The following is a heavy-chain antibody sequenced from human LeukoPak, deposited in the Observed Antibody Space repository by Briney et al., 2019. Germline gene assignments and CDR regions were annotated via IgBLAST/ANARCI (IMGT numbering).Heavy chain of an antibody. J-gene: IGHJ4*02. V-gene: IGHV4-59*01. D-gene: IGHD3-10*01. CDR2: VYYIGST. CDR1: GGSINDYF. Sequence: SETLSLTCTVSGGSINDYFWSWIRQPPGKGLEWMGYVYYIGSTNYNPSLESRVTISLDTPKKQFSLTLTSVTAADTAVYYCASGRYLYGSEYWGQGTLVTVSS. CDR3: ASGRYLYGSEY.